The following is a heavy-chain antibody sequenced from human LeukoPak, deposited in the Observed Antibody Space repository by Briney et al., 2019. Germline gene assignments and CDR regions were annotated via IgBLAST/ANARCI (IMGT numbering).Heavy chain of an antibody. J-gene: IGHJ4*02. CDR2: TYYRGST. D-gene: IGHD5-18*01. CDR1: GGSVSSSNYY. V-gene: IGHV4-39*01. Sequence: SETLSLTCTVSGGSVSSSNYYWGWIRQPPGKGREWIGSTYYRGSTEYNPSLKSRVTISVDTSKNQFSLKLSSVTAADTAVYYCVRQGGYSHGSVLGHWGQGTLVTVSS. CDR3: VRQGGYSHGSVLGH.